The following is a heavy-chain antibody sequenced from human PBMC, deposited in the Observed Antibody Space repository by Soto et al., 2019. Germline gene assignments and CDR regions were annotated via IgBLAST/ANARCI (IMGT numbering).Heavy chain of an antibody. CDR2: ISGSGGST. J-gene: IGHJ4*02. CDR1: GFTFSSYA. Sequence: GGSLRLSCAASGFTFSSYAMSWVRQAPGKGLEWVSAISGSGGSTYYADSVKGRFTISRDNSKNTLYLQMNSLRAEDTAVYYCAKQVHYYGSGSYSDLDYWGQGTLVTVSS. CDR3: AKQVHYYGSGSYSDLDY. V-gene: IGHV3-23*01. D-gene: IGHD3-10*01.